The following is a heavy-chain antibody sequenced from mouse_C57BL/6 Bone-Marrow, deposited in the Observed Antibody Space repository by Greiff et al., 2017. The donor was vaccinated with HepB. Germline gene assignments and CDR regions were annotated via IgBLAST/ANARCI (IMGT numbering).Heavy chain of an antibody. Sequence: QVQLQQSGAELVKPGASVKISCKASGYAFSSYWMNWVKQRPGKGLEWIGQIYPGDGDTNYNGKFKGKATLTADKSSSTAHMQLSSLTSEDSAVYFCAREGITTVVADYFDYWGQGTTLTVSS. V-gene: IGHV1-80*01. CDR2: IYPGDGDT. D-gene: IGHD1-1*01. CDR3: AREGITTVVADYFDY. CDR1: GYAFSSYW. J-gene: IGHJ2*01.